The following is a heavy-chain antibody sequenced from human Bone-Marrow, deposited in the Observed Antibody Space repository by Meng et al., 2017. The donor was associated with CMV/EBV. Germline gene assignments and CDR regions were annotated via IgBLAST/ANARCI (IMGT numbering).Heavy chain of an antibody. CDR1: GFTFSSYE. CDR3: ARNPGTDAFYI. D-gene: IGHD3-10*01. V-gene: IGHV3-48*03. CDR2: ISSSGSTI. J-gene: IGHJ3*02. Sequence: GGSLRLSCAASGFTFSSYEMNWVRQAPGKGLEWVSYISSSGSTIYYADSVKGRFTISRDNAKNSLYLQMNSLRAEDTAVYYCARNPGTDAFYIWGQGTMVAVSS.